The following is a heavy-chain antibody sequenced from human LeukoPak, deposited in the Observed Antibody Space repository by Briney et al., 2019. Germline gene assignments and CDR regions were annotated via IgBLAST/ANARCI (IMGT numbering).Heavy chain of an antibody. CDR1: GGSISSSSYY. Sequence: SETLSLTCTVSGGSISSSSYYWGWIRQPPGKGLEWIGSIYYSGSTYYNPSLKSRVTISVDTSKNQFSLKLSSVTAADTAVYYCARDTYYYYDSGGYYLNDAFDIWGQGTMVTVSS. CDR2: IYYSGST. J-gene: IGHJ3*02. D-gene: IGHD3-22*01. CDR3: ARDTYYYYDSGGYYLNDAFDI. V-gene: IGHV4-39*07.